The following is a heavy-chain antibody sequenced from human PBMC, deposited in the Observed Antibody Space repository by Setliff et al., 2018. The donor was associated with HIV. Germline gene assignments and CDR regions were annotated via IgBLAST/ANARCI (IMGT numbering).Heavy chain of an antibody. Sequence: SETLSLTCTVSGGSISSSIYYWGWIRQPPGKGLEWIGFIYYSGSTYYYGGSTYYNPSLKSRVTISVDTSKNQFSLKLSSVTATDTAVYYCARMLWRWGNYFDYWGQGTLVTVSS. CDR1: GGSISSSIYY. CDR2: IYYSGSTYYYGGST. V-gene: IGHV4-39*01. J-gene: IGHJ4*02. D-gene: IGHD3-16*01. CDR3: ARMLWRWGNYFDY.